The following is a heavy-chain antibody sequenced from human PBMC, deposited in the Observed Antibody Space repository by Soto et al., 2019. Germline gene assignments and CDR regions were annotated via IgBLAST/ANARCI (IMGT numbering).Heavy chain of an antibody. J-gene: IGHJ4*02. CDR3: ARAPSDLGYCSGGSCPPNDY. D-gene: IGHD2-15*01. CDR2: IIPIFGTA. Sequence: QVQLVQSGAEVKKPGSSVKVSCKASGGTFSSYAISWVRQAPGQGLEWMGGIIPIFGTANYAQKFQGRVTITADKSTSTAYMELSSLRSEDTAVYYCARAPSDLGYCSGGSCPPNDYWGQGTLVTVSS. V-gene: IGHV1-69*06. CDR1: GGTFSSYA.